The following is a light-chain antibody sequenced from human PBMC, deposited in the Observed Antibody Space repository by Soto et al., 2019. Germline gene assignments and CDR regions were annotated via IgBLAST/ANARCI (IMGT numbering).Light chain of an antibody. CDR2: DVT. J-gene: IGLJ1*01. CDR1: SSDVGGYNY. Sequence: QSVLTQPASVSGSPGQSIAISCTGTSSDVGGYNYVSWYQQHPGKAPKLMIYDVTSRPSGVSDRFSGSKSGTTASLTISGLQAEDEADYYCCSYTSSTIYVFRTGTKVTVL. CDR3: CSYTSSTIYV. V-gene: IGLV2-14*03.